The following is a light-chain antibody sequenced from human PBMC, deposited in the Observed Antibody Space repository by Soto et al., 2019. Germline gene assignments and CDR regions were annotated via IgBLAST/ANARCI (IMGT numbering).Light chain of an antibody. CDR3: SSYSGSGTLVV. V-gene: IGLV2-14*03. Sequence: QSVLTQPAYVSGSPGQSIAISCTGTSSDVGGYNFVSWYQQHPDKAPKLMIFDVNHRPSGVSDRFSGSKSGNTASLTISGLQAEDEADYYCSSYSGSGTLVVFGGGTKLTVL. J-gene: IGLJ2*01. CDR2: DVN. CDR1: SSDVGGYNF.